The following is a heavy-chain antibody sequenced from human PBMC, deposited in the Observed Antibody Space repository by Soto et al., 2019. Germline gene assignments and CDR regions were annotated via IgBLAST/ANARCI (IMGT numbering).Heavy chain of an antibody. Sequence: QVQLVESGGGVVQPGRSLRLSCAASGFTFSSYVMHWVRQAPGKGLEWVAVISYDGDNKYYADSVKGRFTISRDNSKNALYLQMNSLRAEYTAVYYCARPPPVHCSGGWCSGFDYWGQGTLVTVSS. V-gene: IGHV3-30-3*01. CDR1: GFTFSSYV. J-gene: IGHJ4*02. D-gene: IGHD2-15*01. CDR3: ARPPPVHCSGGWCSGFDY. CDR2: ISYDGDNK.